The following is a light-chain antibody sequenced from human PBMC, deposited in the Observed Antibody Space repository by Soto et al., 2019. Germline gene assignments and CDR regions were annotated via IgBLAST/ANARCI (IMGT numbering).Light chain of an antibody. CDR2: EGT. J-gene: IGLJ2*01. V-gene: IGLV2-23*03. CDR1: SSDVGSYNL. Sequence: QSVLTQPASVSGSPGQSITISCTGTSSDVGSYNLVSWYQQHPGKAPKLMIYEGTKRPSGVSNRFSGSKSGTTASLTISGLQAEDEVDYYCCSYAGSSTFVFGGGTKLTVL. CDR3: CSYAGSSTFV.